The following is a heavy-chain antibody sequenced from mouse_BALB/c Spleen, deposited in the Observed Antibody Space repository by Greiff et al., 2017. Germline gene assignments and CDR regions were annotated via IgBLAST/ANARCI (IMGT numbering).Heavy chain of an antibody. V-gene: IGHV1-80*01. J-gene: IGHJ4*01. CDR3: ARGFITTVRYYAMDY. CDR2: IYPGDGDT. Sequence: QVQLQQSGAELVRPGSSVKISCKASGYAFSSYWMNWVKQRPGQGHEWIGQIYPGDGDTNYTGKFKGKATLTADKSSSTAYMQLSSLTSVDSAVYFCARGFITTVRYYAMDYWGQGTSVTVSS. CDR1: GYAFSSYW. D-gene: IGHD1-2*01.